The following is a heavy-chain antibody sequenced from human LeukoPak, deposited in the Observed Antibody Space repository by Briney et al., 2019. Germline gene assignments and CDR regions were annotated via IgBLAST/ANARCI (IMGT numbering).Heavy chain of an antibody. V-gene: IGHV3-21*01. Sequence: GGSLRLSCAASGFTFSSYSMNWVRQAPGKGLEWVSSISSSSSYIYYADSVKGRFTISRDNAKNSLYLQMNSLRAEDTAVYYCAREGGITARENVFDIWGKGTMVPVFS. CDR2: ISSSSSYI. CDR1: GFTFSSYS. CDR3: AREGGITARENVFDI. J-gene: IGHJ3*02. D-gene: IGHD3-16*01.